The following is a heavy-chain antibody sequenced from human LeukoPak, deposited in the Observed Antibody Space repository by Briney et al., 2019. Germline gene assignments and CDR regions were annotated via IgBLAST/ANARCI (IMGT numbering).Heavy chain of an antibody. CDR1: GFTFSTYS. J-gene: IGHJ4*02. V-gene: IGHV3-21*01. CDR2: ISGSSSDI. Sequence: GGSLRLSCAASGFTFSTYSMNWVRQAPGRGLEWVSSISGSSSDIYYADSMKGRFTISRDNAKNSLYLQMNGLRADDTAVYYCARERSAGWYGSGFNYWGRGTLVTVSS. CDR3: ARERSAGWYGSGFNY. D-gene: IGHD6-19*01.